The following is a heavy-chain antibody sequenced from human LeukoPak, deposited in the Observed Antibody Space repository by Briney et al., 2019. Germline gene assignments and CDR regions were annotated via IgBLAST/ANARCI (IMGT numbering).Heavy chain of an antibody. CDR2: ISGSGGST. CDR3: AKDRGSSTD. J-gene: IGHJ4*02. Sequence: GGSLRLSCAASGFTFSSYAMSWVRQDPGKGLEWVSAISGSGGSTYYADSVKGRFTISRDNYKNTLYLQMNSLRAEDTAVYHCAKDRGSSTDWGQGTLVSVSS. V-gene: IGHV3-23*01. CDR1: GFTFSSYA. D-gene: IGHD6-6*01.